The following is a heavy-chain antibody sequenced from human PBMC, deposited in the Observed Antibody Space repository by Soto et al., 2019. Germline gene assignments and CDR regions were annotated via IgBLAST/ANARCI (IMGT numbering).Heavy chain of an antibody. CDR2: VYATGTT. CDR3: VRDGSKSLRDWFDP. CDR1: GGSISKFY. V-gene: IGHV4-4*07. Sequence: QVQLQESGPGLVKPSETLSLTCNVSGGSISKFYWAWIRKTAGNGLEWMGRVYATGTTDYNPSLRSRGAMSVDIAKKTFSLRLRSVTGADSGVYYCVRDGSKSLRDWFDPWGQGILVTVSS. J-gene: IGHJ5*02.